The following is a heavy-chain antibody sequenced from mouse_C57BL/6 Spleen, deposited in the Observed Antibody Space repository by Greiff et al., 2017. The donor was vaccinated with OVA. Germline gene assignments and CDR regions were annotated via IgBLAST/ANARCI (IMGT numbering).Heavy chain of an antibody. D-gene: IGHD1-1*01. J-gene: IGHJ2*01. CDR2: INPSTGGT. CDR1: GYSFTGYY. CDR3: ARALYYGSRGDY. Sequence: VQLQQSGPELVKPGASVKISCKASGYSFTGYYMNWVKQSPEKSLEWIGEINPSTGGTTYNQKFKAKATLTVDKSSSTAYMQLKSLTSEDSAVYYCARALYYGSRGDYWGQGTTLTVSS. V-gene: IGHV1-42*01.